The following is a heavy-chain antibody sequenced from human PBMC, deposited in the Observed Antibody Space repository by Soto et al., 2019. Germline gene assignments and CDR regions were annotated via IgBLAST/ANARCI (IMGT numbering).Heavy chain of an antibody. Sequence: QVQLVPSGAEVKKPGSSVKVSCKASGGTLSTYTISWVRQAPGQGLDWMGRITPLLDIATYAQKFQGRVTSTADKSTSTVYMELSSLRSEDTAVYYCARGGEWFDPWGQGTLVTVSS. J-gene: IGHJ5*02. CDR3: ARGGEWFDP. D-gene: IGHD2-15*01. CDR1: GGTLSTYT. V-gene: IGHV1-69*02. CDR2: ITPLLDIA.